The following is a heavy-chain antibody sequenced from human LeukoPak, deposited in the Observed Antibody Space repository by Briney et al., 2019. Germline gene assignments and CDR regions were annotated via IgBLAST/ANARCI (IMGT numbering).Heavy chain of an antibody. V-gene: IGHV3-30*04. J-gene: IGHJ6*03. CDR3: AREPFGGYYYYYYMDV. D-gene: IGHD3-16*01. Sequence: GGSLRLSCAASGFTFSSYAMHWVRQAPGKGLEWVAVISYDGSNKYYADSVKGRFTISRDNSKNTLYLQMNSLRAEDTAVYYCAREPFGGYYYYYYMDVWGKGTTVTVSS. CDR2: ISYDGSNK. CDR1: GFTFSSYA.